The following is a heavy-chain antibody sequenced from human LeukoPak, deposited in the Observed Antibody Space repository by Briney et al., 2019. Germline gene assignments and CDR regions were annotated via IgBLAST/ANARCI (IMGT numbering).Heavy chain of an antibody. V-gene: IGHV3-33*01. Sequence: PGRSLSLSCAASGFTFSSYGMPWVCKAPGKGLEWVAVIWYDGSNKYYAAAAKGRFTISRDNSQNTLYLQMNSLRAEDTAVYYCASTVVTPGAFDIWGQGTMVTVSS. CDR2: IWYDGSNK. J-gene: IGHJ3*02. CDR3: ASTVVTPGAFDI. D-gene: IGHD4-23*01. CDR1: GFTFSSYG.